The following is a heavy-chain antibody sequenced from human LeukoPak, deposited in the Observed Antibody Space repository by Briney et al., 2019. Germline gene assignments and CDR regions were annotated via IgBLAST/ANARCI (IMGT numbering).Heavy chain of an antibody. V-gene: IGHV4-59*08. J-gene: IGHJ1*01. CDR1: GGSISSYY. D-gene: IGHD2-15*01. CDR3: ARLLRYCSGGSCVDGYFQH. CDR2: IYYGGST. Sequence: SETLSLTCTVSGGSISSYYWSWIRQPPGKGLEWIGYIYYGGSTNYNPSLKSRVTISVDTSKNQFSLKLSSVTAADTAVYYCARLLRYCSGGSCVDGYFQHWGQGTLVTVSS.